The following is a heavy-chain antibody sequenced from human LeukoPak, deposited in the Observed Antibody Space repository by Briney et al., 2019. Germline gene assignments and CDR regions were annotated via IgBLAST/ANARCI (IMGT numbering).Heavy chain of an antibody. V-gene: IGHV3-23*01. CDR1: GFTFSSYA. CDR2: ISGSGGTT. CDR3: AKEIYCSSTTCYGDDAFDI. J-gene: IGHJ3*02. Sequence: GVSLRLSCAASGFTFSSYAMNWVRHAPGKGLEGVSVISGSGGTTYYADSVKGRFTMSRYNSKNTLYLQMNSLRAEDTAVYYCAKEIYCSSTTCYGDDAFDIWGQGTMVTVSS. D-gene: IGHD2-2*01.